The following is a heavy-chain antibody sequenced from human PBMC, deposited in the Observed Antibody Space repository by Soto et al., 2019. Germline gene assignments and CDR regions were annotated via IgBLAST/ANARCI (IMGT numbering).Heavy chain of an antibody. CDR1: GRSMSSNY. CDR2: VFYGGT. D-gene: IGHD5-12*01. CDR3: ARHDEWLRGEFDY. Sequence: PSETLSLTCSVSGRSMSSNYWSWIRQSPDKGLEWLGYVFYGGTDYNPSLKSRVTISVDTSKNQFSLKLSSVTAADTAVYYCARHDEWLRGEFDYWGQGTLVTVSS. J-gene: IGHJ4*02. V-gene: IGHV4-59*08.